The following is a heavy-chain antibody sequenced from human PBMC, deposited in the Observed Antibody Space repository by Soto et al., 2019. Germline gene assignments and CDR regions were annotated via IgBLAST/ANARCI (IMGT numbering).Heavy chain of an antibody. D-gene: IGHD3-9*01. Sequence: TSETLSLTCAVYGGSFSGYYWSWIRQPPGKGLEWIGEINHSGSTNYNPSLKSRVTISVDTSKNQFSLKLSSVTAADTAVYYCVRDWLLTRPNWFDPWGQGTLVTVSS. V-gene: IGHV4-34*01. J-gene: IGHJ5*02. CDR2: INHSGST. CDR3: VRDWLLTRPNWFDP. CDR1: GGSFSGYY.